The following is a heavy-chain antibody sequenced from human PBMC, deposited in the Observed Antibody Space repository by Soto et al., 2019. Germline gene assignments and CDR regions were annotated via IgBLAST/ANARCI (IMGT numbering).Heavy chain of an antibody. CDR3: ARESGYGDYDFVY. J-gene: IGHJ4*02. CDR1: GFTFSSFE. V-gene: IGHV3-48*03. Sequence: VQLVESGGGLVQPGGSLRLSCAASGFTFSSFEMNWVRQAPGKGLEWVSYISGSSSTIQYADSVKGRFTISRDNARNSLYLQMTSLRAEDTAVYYCARESGYGDYDFVYWGQGTLVTVSS. CDR2: ISGSSSTI. D-gene: IGHD4-17*01.